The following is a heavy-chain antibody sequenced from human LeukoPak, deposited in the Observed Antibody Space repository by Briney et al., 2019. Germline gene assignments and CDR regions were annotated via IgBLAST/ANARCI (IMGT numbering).Heavy chain of an antibody. CDR1: GISFSSDS. CDR3: ARSGGTDY. V-gene: IGHV3-48*01. J-gene: IGHJ4*02. D-gene: IGHD1-26*01. Sequence: GGSLRLSCAASGISFSSDSMNWVRQAPGKGLEWLSYISSSSTTIYYADSVKGRFTVSRDNAKNSLYLQMNSLRAEDTAVYYCARSGGTDYWGQGTLVTVSS. CDR2: ISSSSTTI.